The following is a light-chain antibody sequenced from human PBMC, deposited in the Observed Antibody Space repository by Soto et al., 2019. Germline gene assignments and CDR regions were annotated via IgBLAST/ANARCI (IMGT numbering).Light chain of an antibody. Sequence: EIVLTQSPGTLSLSPVERATLSCRASQSVRGSCLAWYQQKPGQAPRLLIYGASNRATGIPDRVSGSGSGTDFTLTISRLQPEDYAVYYCQQYGGSPPTFGQGTKVDI. CDR1: QSVRGSC. V-gene: IGKV3-20*01. J-gene: IGKJ1*01. CDR2: GAS. CDR3: QQYGGSPPT.